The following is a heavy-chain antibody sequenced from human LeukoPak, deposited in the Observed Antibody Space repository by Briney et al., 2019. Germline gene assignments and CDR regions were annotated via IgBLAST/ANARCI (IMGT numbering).Heavy chain of an antibody. D-gene: IGHD5-18*01. CDR1: GYSFTSYW. V-gene: IGHV5-51*01. J-gene: IGHJ6*02. CDR2: INLGDSDT. Sequence: GESLQISCKGSGYSFTSYWIGWVRPMPGKGLELMGIINLGDSDTRYSPSFQGQVTISADKSISTAYLQWSSLKASDTAMYYCARQVSVDTAVVNYYDYYGMDVWGQGTTVTVSS. CDR3: ARQVSVDTAVVNYYDYYGMDV.